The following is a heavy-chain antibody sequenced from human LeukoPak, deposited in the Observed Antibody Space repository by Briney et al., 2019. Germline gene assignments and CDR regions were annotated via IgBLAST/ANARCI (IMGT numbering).Heavy chain of an antibody. CDR3: TRDGGSFCDFDY. CDR1: GFSFRYFA. Sequence: GGSLRLSCVGSGFSFRYFAIHWVRQAPGKGREYVSVINTDGRITYYAHSVKGRFTLSRDNSKNTVYLQMGSLRGDDMAVYYCTRDGGSFCDFDYWGQGALVTVYS. D-gene: IGHD1-26*01. V-gene: IGHV3-64*01. CDR2: INTDGRIT. J-gene: IGHJ4*02.